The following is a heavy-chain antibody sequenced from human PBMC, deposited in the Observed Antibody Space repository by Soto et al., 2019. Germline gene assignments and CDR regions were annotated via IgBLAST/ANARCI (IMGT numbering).Heavy chain of an antibody. CDR2: IYYSGST. Sequence: SETLSLTCTVSGASITSGGYYWSWIRQHPGKGLEWIGYIYYSGSTFYNPSLRSRVTVSVDTSKNQFSLRLTSVTAADTAVYYCARDRAIPDSGSPWLDPWGQGTLVTVSS. V-gene: IGHV4-31*03. D-gene: IGHD3-10*01. J-gene: IGHJ5*02. CDR3: ARDRAIPDSGSPWLDP. CDR1: GASITSGGYY.